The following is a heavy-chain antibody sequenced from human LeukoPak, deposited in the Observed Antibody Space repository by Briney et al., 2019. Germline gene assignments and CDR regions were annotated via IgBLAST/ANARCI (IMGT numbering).Heavy chain of an antibody. CDR3: AFGNAFDV. D-gene: IGHD3-16*01. J-gene: IGHJ3*01. Sequence: GGSLRLSCAASGFTFDDYAMHWVRQAPGKGLEWVSGISWNSGSIGYADSVRGRFTISRDNARNLLFLQMNSLRVDDTAVYYCAFGNAFDVWGRGTMVTVSS. CDR1: GFTFDDYA. CDR2: ISWNSGSI. V-gene: IGHV3-9*01.